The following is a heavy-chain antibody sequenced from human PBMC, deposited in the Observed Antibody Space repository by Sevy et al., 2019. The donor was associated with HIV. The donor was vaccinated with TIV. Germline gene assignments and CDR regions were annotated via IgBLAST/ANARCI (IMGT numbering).Heavy chain of an antibody. Sequence: GGSLRLSCAASGFTFAKYSMSWDRQAPGKGLEWVSTFSFGCGRINYANSVKGRFTNYRDDSKNTLFLQMNSLRAEDTATYFCAREGCTQPHDYWGQGTLVTVSS. J-gene: IGHJ4*02. CDR3: AREGCTQPHDY. D-gene: IGHD2-8*01. V-gene: IGHV3-23*01. CDR1: GFTFAKYS. CDR2: FSFGCGRI.